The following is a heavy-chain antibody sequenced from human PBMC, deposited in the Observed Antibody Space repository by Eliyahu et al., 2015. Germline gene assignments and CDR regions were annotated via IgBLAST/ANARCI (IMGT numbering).Heavy chain of an antibody. D-gene: IGHD6-19*01. CDR3: TRAVGAWFFDY. V-gene: IGHV3-66*01. J-gene: IGHJ4*02. CDR1: GFTVSDNW. Sequence: EMQLVESGGGLVQPGGSLRLSCAASGFTVSDNWMTWVRQAPGKGLEWGSVIHSGAGAYYADSAKGRFSLSRDDSKNTVYLQMSSLRAEDTAVYYCTRAVGAWFFDYWGQGTLVTVSS. CDR2: IHSGAGA.